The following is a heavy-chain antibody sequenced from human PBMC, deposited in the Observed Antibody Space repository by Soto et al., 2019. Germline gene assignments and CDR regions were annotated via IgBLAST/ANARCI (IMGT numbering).Heavy chain of an antibody. V-gene: IGHV3-23*01. Sequence: PGGSLRLSCAAAGFTFSNYAMSWVRQAPGKGLEWVSTITGSAGGTYYADSMKGRFTISRDNSKSTLYLQMYSLRVEDTAAYYCARESEHWGQGTLVTVSS. J-gene: IGHJ4*02. CDR2: ITGSAGGT. D-gene: IGHD1-1*01. CDR1: GFTFSNYA. CDR3: ARESEH.